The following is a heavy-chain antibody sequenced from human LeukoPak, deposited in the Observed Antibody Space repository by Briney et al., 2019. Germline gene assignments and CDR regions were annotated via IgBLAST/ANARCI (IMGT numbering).Heavy chain of an antibody. J-gene: IGHJ4*02. V-gene: IGHV3-21*01. Sequence: PGGSLRLSCAASGFKFSSYSMKWVRQAPGKGLEWVATVSSTSHYIYYADSVKGRFTVSRDNAKKSVYLQMNSLRAEDTAVYYCARDFDWLFDYWGQGTLVTVSS. CDR3: ARDFDWLFDY. CDR1: GFKFSSYS. D-gene: IGHD3-9*01. CDR2: VSSTSHYI.